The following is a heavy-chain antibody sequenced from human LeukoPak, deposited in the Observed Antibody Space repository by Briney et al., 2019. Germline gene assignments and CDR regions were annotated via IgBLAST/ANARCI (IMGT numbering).Heavy chain of an antibody. J-gene: IGHJ4*02. CDR1: GFTFSSYA. Sequence: GGSLRLSCAASGFTFSSYAMHWVRQAPGKGLEWVAVISYDGSNKYYADSVKGRFTISRDYSKNTLYLQMNSLRAEDTAVYYCAKPQYYYGSGSYFFDYWGQGTLVTVSS. V-gene: IGHV3-30-3*02. CDR3: AKPQYYYGSGSYFFDY. D-gene: IGHD3-10*01. CDR2: ISYDGSNK.